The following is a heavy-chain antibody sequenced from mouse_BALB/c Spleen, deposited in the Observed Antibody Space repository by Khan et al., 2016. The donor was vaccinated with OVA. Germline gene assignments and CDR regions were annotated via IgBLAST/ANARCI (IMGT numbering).Heavy chain of an antibody. D-gene: IGHD1-1*01. Sequence: EVALVESGGDLVKPGGSLRLSCAASGFTFSAYGMAWVRQAPDKRLEWVATINSDGGYTYYPDTVKGRFTISRNNAENTLSLQMSSLKSEDTAIYYCSGHLAGSFAYWGQGTLVTVSA. CDR3: SGHLAGSFAY. J-gene: IGHJ3*01. CDR2: INSDGGYT. V-gene: IGHV5-6*01. CDR1: GFTFSAYG.